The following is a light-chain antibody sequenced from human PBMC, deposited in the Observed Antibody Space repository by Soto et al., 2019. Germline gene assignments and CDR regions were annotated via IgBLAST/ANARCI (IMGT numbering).Light chain of an antibody. J-gene: IGKJ1*01. CDR1: QSVSSN. Sequence: DIVMTKSPATRSLSPGERSTLSCMVSQSVSSNLAWYQQKPGQAPRLLIHGATTRATGIPARFSGSGSGTEFTLTISSLQSEDFAVYYRQLYNYWPRTFGQGAMVDI. CDR2: GAT. CDR3: QLYNYWPRT. V-gene: IGKV3-15*01.